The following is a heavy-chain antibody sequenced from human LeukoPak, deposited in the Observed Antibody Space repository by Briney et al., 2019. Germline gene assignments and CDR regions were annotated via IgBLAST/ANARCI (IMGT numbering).Heavy chain of an antibody. CDR2: IYSGDSDT. CDR1: GYSFTSYW. J-gene: IGHJ3*02. V-gene: IGHV5-51*01. CDR3: ARKGYYYDSSGYYSAFDI. Sequence: GESLKISCKGSGYSFTSYWIGWVRQMPGKGLEWMGIIYSGDSDTRYSPSFQGQVTISADKSISTAYLQWSSLKASDTAMYYCARKGYYYDSSGYYSAFDIWGQGTMVTVSS. D-gene: IGHD3-22*01.